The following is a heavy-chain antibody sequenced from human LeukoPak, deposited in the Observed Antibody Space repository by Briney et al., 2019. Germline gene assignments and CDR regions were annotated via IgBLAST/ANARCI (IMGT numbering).Heavy chain of an antibody. J-gene: IGHJ4*02. Sequence: WASVKVSCKASGYTFTSYGISWVRQAPGQGLEWMGWISAYNGNTNYAQKLQGRVTMTTDTSTSTAYMELRSLRSDDTAVYYCARPEYYDFWSGYSHFDYWGQGTLVTVSS. CDR2: ISAYNGNT. CDR3: ARPEYYDFWSGYSHFDY. CDR1: GYTFTSYG. V-gene: IGHV1-18*01. D-gene: IGHD3-3*01.